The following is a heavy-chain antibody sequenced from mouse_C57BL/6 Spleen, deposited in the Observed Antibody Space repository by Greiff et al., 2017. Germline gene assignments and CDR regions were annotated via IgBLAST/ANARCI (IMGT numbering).Heavy chain of an antibody. Sequence: QVQLQQSGAELVKPGASVKMSCKASGYTFTSYWITWVKQRPGQGLEWIGDIYPGSGSTNYNEKLKSKATLTVDTSSSTAYMQLSSLTSEDSAVYYCARERPPSYYYAMDYWGQGTSVTVSS. CDR1: GYTFTSYW. V-gene: IGHV1-55*01. CDR3: ARERPPSYYYAMDY. CDR2: IYPGSGST. J-gene: IGHJ4*01.